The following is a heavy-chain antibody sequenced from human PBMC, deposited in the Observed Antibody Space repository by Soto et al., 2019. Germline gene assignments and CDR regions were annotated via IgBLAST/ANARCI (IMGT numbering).Heavy chain of an antibody. J-gene: IGHJ4*02. CDR3: ARGGVIFGVVTVFDY. CDR1: GFTVSANY. Sequence: HPGGSLRLSCAASGFTVSANYMSWVRQAPGKGLEWVSLIYSGGRTDYADSVKGRFTISRDNSKNTLYLQMNSLRGEDTAVYYCARGGVIFGVVTVFDYWGQGALVTVSS. V-gene: IGHV3-53*01. D-gene: IGHD3-3*01. CDR2: IYSGGRT.